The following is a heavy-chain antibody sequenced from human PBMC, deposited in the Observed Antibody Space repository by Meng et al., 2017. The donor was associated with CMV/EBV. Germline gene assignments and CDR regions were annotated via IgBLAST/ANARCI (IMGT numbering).Heavy chain of an antibody. CDR3: ARDGSSSATDLIDY. CDR2: INPNSGGT. D-gene: IGHD6-6*01. Sequence: QVQLGESGAEVKKPGAAVKVSCKASRYTFTGYYMHWVRQAPGQGLEWMGWINPNSGGTNYAQKFQGRVTMTRDTSISTAYMELSRLRSDDTAVYYCARDGSSSATDLIDYWGQGTLVTVSS. CDR1: RYTFTGYY. J-gene: IGHJ4*02. V-gene: IGHV1-2*02.